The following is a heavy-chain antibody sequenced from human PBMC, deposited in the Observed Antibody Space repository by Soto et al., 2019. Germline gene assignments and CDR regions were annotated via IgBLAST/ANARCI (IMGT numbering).Heavy chain of an antibody. V-gene: IGHV5-51*01. Sequence: GESLKISCQCSGYTFSNFWIAWVRQLPGKGLEYMGIIYPGDSETRYSPSFHGKVTISADRSVGTAYLQWSSLEASDSAFYFCERIPRSSPYFDYWGQGALVTVSS. J-gene: IGHJ4*02. D-gene: IGHD6-13*01. CDR1: GYTFSNFW. CDR2: IYPGDSET. CDR3: ERIPRSSPYFDY.